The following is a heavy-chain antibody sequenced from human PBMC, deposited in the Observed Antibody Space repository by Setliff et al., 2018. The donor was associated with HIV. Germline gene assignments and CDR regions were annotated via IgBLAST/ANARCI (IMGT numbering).Heavy chain of an antibody. CDR1: GDSISSGGYY. Sequence: SETLSLTCTVSGDSISSGGYYWSWIRQSPGKGLEWIGYIYYSGSSYYNPSLQSRITMSVETSMNQFSLRLTSVTAADTAIYYCARCRVSPTLTRARYMDVWGKGTTVTVSS. V-gene: IGHV4-31*03. J-gene: IGHJ6*03. CDR2: IYYSGSS. D-gene: IGHD2-15*01. CDR3: ARCRVSPTLTRARYMDV.